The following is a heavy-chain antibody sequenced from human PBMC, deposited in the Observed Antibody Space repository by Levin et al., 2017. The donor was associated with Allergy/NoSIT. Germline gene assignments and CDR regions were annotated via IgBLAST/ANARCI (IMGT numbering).Heavy chain of an antibody. J-gene: IGHJ4*02. CDR3: ARDFSTSGWSS. D-gene: IGHD6-19*01. V-gene: IGHV3-33*01. CDR1: GFTFSSYG. Sequence: GGSLRLSCAASGFTFSSYGMHWVRQAPGKGLEWVAVIWYDGSNKYYADSVKGRFTISRDNSKNTLYLQMNSLRAEDTAVYYCARDFSTSGWSSWGQGTLVTVSS. CDR2: IWYDGSNK.